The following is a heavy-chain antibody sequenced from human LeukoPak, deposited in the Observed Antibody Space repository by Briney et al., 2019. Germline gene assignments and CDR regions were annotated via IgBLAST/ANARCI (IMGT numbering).Heavy chain of an antibody. CDR3: ARVLGYSSFPDY. CDR2: IYYSGST. V-gene: IGHV4-30-4*01. Sequence: SQTLSLTCTVSGGSISSGDYYWSWIRQPPGKGLEWIGYIYYSGSTYYNPSLKSRVTISVDTSKNQFSLKLSSVTAADTAVYYCARVLGYSSFPDYWGQGTLATVSS. J-gene: IGHJ4*02. D-gene: IGHD6-13*01. CDR1: GGSISSGDYY.